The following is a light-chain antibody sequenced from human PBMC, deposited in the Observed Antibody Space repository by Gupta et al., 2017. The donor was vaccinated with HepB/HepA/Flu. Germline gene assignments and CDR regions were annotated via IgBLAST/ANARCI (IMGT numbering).Light chain of an antibody. CDR3: GTWDSGLSAAV. CDR1: SSNSGNNY. CDR2: YNN. J-gene: IGLJ2*01. V-gene: IGLV1-51*01. Sequence: QSVWTQPPSVSAAPGQKVTISCPGSSSNSGNNYVSWCQQLPGSPAPLLIYYNNKRPQGFPDRFSGCQSGTSDTLGICGLQPGDEDDYYCGTWDSGLSAAVFGGGTKLTVL.